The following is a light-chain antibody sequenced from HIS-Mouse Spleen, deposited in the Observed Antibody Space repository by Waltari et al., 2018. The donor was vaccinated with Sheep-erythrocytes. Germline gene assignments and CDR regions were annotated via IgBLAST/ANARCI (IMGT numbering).Light chain of an antibody. Sequence: SYELTQPPSVSVSPGQTASITCSGDKLGDKYASWYQQKPGQSPVLVIYQDSKRPSGIPVRFAGSNSGNTATLTISGTQAMDEADYYCQAWDSSTAVFGGGTKLTVL. J-gene: IGLJ2*01. CDR3: QAWDSSTAV. V-gene: IGLV3-1*01. CDR1: KLGDKY. CDR2: QDS.